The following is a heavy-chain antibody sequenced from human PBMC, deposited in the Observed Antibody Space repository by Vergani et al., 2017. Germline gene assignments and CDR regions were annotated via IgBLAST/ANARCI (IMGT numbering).Heavy chain of an antibody. CDR1: GFTFSDFY. D-gene: IGHD4/OR15-4a*01. CDR2: IDRSGSTI. V-gene: IGHV3-11*01. Sequence: QVQLVESGGGVVQPGRSLRLSCAASGFTFSDFYMSWIRQAPGKGPEWVSYIDRSGSTIYYADSVKGRFTMSRYNAKNSLYLQMNSLRAEDTAVYYCARRRGSWCYDSWGQGTLVTVSS. J-gene: IGHJ5*01. CDR3: ARRRGSWCYDS.